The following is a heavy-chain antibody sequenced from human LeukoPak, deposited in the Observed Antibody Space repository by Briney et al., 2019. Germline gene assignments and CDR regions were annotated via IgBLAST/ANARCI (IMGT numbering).Heavy chain of an antibody. V-gene: IGHV4-4*02. J-gene: IGHJ6*04. CDR2: IYHSGST. CDR1: RDSIRSNNW. CDR3: VRVPFAFYGMEV. D-gene: IGHD4/OR15-4a*01. Sequence: PSGTLSLTCAVSRDSIRSNNWWSWVRQPPGKGLEWIGEIYHSGSTNYNPSLKSRVTISADTSKNQLSLKLSSVTAADTAVYYCVRVPFAFYGMEVWGKGTTVSVSS.